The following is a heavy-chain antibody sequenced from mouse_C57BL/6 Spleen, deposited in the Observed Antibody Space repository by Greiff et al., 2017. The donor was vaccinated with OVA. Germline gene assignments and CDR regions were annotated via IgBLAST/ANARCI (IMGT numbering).Heavy chain of an antibody. J-gene: IGHJ3*01. CDR2: ISSGGDYI. CDR3: TRDTVIRRGLAY. D-gene: IGHD1-1*01. Sequence: EVQLVESGEGLVKPGGSLKLSCAASGFTFSSYAMSWVRQTPEKRLEWVAYISSGGDYIYYADTVKGRFTISRDNARNTLYLQMSSLKSEDTAMDYCTRDTVIRRGLAYWGQGTLVTVSA. CDR1: GFTFSSYA. V-gene: IGHV5-9-1*02.